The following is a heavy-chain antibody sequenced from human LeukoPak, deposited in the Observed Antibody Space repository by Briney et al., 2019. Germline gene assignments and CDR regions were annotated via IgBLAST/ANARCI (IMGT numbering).Heavy chain of an antibody. V-gene: IGHV3-74*01. Sequence: GGSLRLSCAASGFTFSSYWMHRVRQAPGKGLVWVSRINSDGSSTSYADSVKGRFTISRDNAKNTLYLQMNSLRAEDTAVYYCARDSRAVGDAFDIWGQGTMVTVSS. CDR1: GFTFSSYW. D-gene: IGHD3-16*01. CDR3: ARDSRAVGDAFDI. J-gene: IGHJ3*02. CDR2: INSDGSST.